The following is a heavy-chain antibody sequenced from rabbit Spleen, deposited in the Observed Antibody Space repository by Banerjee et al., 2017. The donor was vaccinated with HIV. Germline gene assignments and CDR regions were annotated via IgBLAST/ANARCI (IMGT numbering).Heavy chain of an antibody. J-gene: IGHJ3*01. CDR2: INIVTGKS. CDR3: ARNYYGSLSWSDL. CDR1: GVSLNDKDV. D-gene: IGHD5-1*01. V-gene: IGHV1S40*01. Sequence: QSLEESGGDLVKPGASLTLTCIASGVSLNDKDVMCWVRQAPGKGLEWIACINIVTGKSVYASWSKGRFTMSRTSSTTLTLQMTSLTAADTATYFCARNYYGSLSWSDLWGQGPLVTVS.